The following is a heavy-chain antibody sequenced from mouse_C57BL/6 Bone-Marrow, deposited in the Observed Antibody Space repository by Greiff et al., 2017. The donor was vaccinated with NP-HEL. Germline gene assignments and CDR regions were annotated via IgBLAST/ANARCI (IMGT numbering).Heavy chain of an antibody. CDR1: GYTFTSYW. CDR3: ARWGPYYYAMDY. CDR2: IDPSDSYT. J-gene: IGHJ4*01. Sequence: QVQLKQSGAELVKPGASVKLSCKASGYTFTSYWMQWVKQRPGQGLEWIGEIDPSDSYTNYNQKFKGKATLTVDTSSSTAYMQLSSLTSEDSAVYYCARWGPYYYAMDYWGQGTSVTVSS. V-gene: IGHV1-50*01.